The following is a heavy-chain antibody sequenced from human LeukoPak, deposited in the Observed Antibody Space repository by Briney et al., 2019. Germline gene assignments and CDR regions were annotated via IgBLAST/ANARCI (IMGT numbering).Heavy chain of an antibody. D-gene: IGHD6-19*01. V-gene: IGHV3-23*01. CDR2: ITASGSST. Sequence: GGSLRLSCAASGINFSGYSMHWVRQAPGKGLEWVSGITASGSSTYYADSVKGRFTISRDNSKNTLYLQMNSLRAEDTAVFYCAKDLLKRVVAGPDYWGQGTLVTVSS. CDR1: GINFSGYS. CDR3: AKDLLKRVVAGPDY. J-gene: IGHJ4*02.